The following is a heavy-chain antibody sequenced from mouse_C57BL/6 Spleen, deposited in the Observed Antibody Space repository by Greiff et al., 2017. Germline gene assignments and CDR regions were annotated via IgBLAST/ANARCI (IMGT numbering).Heavy chain of an antibody. J-gene: IGHJ3*01. V-gene: IGHV1-54*01. CDR2: INPGSGGT. Sequence: QVQLQQSGAELVRPGTSVKVSCKASGYAFTNYLIEWVKQRPGQGLEWIGVINPGSGGTNYNEKFKGKATLTADKSSSTAYMQLSSLTSEDSAVXFCARENYEGFAYWGQGTLVTVSA. CDR1: GYAFTNYL. CDR3: ARENYEGFAY. D-gene: IGHD1-1*01.